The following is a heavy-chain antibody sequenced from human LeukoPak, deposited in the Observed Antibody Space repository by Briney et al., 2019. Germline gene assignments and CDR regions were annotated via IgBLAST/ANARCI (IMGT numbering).Heavy chain of an antibody. CDR1: AGSITGYY. D-gene: IGHD3-22*01. Sequence: SETLSLTCTVSAGSITGYYWSWLRHPPGRGLEWVGYIYYGGCTSTIHSPTSGVAPSVDTSNNHFSLKLRSVTAAGTAVYFCARAGTYDTIAYYSDYWGQGTLVTVSA. J-gene: IGHJ4*02. CDR3: ARAGTYDTIAYYSDY. V-gene: IGHV4-59*01. CDR2: IYYGGCT.